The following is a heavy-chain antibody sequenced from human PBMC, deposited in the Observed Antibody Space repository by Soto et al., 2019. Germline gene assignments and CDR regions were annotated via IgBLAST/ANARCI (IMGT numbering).Heavy chain of an antibody. CDR2: ISSSGSTI. CDR3: ATRIAAAGLDY. CDR1: GFTFSSYE. D-gene: IGHD6-13*01. V-gene: IGHV3-48*03. Sequence: GGSLRLSCAASGFTFSSYEMNWVRQAPGKGLEWVSYISSSGSTIYYADSVKGRFTISRDNAKNSLYLQMNSLRAEDTAVYYCATRIAAAGLDYWGQGTLVTVSS. J-gene: IGHJ4*02.